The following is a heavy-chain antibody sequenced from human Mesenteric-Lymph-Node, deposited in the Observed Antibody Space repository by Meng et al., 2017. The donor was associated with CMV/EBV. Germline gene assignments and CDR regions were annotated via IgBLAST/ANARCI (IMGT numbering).Heavy chain of an antibody. CDR3: ARNGASRGID. J-gene: IGHJ4*02. Sequence: GGSLRLSCAASGFTFSGYGLSWVRQAPGKGLEWVSGISVSGGSTYYADSVRGRFTISRDNPKNSLYLQINDLRADDTAIYYCARNGASRGIDWGQGTLVTVSS. V-gene: IGHV3-23*01. D-gene: IGHD2-8*01. CDR1: GFTFSGYG. CDR2: ISVSGGST.